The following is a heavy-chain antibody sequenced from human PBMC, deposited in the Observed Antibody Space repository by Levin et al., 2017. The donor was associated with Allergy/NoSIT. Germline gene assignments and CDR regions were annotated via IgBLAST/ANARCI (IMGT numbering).Heavy chain of an antibody. V-gene: IGHV4-39*01. Sequence: SETLSLTCTVSGGSISSSISYWGWIRQAPGKGLEWIGSIYNSGSTYYNPSLKSRVTTSVDTSKNQFSLKLSSVTAAATAVYYCARQCYDILTGYYNFDYWGQGTLVTVSS. D-gene: IGHD3-9*01. CDR1: GGSISSSISY. CDR2: IYNSGST. J-gene: IGHJ4*02. CDR3: ARQCYDILTGYYNFDY.